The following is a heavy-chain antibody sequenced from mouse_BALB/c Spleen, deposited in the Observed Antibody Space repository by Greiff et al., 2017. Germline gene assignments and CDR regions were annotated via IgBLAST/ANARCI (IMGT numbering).Heavy chain of an antibody. CDR3: ARLDYDYDAWFAY. J-gene: IGHJ3*01. CDR2: INPSNGRT. Sequence: QVQLKESGAELVKPGASVKLSCKASGYTFTSYYMYWVKQRPGQGLEWIGEINPSNGRTNYNEKFKSKATLTVDKSSSTAYMQLSSLTSEDSAVYYCARLDYDYDAWFAYWGQGTLVTVSA. D-gene: IGHD2-4*01. CDR1: GYTFTSYY. V-gene: IGHV1S81*02.